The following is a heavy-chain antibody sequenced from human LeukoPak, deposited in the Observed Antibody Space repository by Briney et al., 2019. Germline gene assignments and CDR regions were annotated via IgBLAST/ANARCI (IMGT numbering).Heavy chain of an antibody. V-gene: IGHV4-39*01. CDR3: ARQREVDRTYYHYFDY. CDR1: GGSISSGDYY. Sequence: SETLSLTCTVSGGSISSGDYYWSWIRQSPGKGLEWIGSVYYSGSTFYNPSLKSRVTISVDTSKNQFSLKLTSVTAADTAVYYCARQREVDRTYYHYFDYWGQGTLVTVSS. CDR2: VYYSGST. J-gene: IGHJ4*02. D-gene: IGHD1-26*01.